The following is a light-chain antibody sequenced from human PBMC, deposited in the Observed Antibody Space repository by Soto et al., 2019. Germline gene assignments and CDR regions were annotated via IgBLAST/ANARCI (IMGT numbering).Light chain of an antibody. CDR2: GAS. J-gene: IGKJ1*01. V-gene: IGKV3-20*01. CDR1: QSVSSNY. CDR3: QQYNNWPWT. Sequence: EIVLTQSPGTLSLSPGETATLSCRASQSVSSNYVAWFHQKPGQAPRLLIYGASSRATGVPDRFSASGSGTDFTLTISSLQSEDFAVYYCQQYNNWPWTFGQGTKVDIK.